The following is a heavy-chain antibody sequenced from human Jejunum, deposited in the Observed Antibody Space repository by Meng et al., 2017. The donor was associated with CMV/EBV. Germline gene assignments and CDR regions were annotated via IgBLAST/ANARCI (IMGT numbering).Heavy chain of an antibody. D-gene: IGHD3-3*01. J-gene: IGHJ4*02. CDR2: IHDTGST. V-gene: IGHV4-30-4*08. CDR1: GGSIGSGDYY. CDR3: ARGSIFVSFDS. Sequence: QVHRTASGPGLVKPSQPLSLTCSVSGGSIGSGDYYWSWTRQPPGKGLEWIGYIHDTGSTYYNPSLKSRVDISLGTSRNHFSLTLSSVTAEDTAVYFCARGSIFVSFDSWGQGTLVTVSS.